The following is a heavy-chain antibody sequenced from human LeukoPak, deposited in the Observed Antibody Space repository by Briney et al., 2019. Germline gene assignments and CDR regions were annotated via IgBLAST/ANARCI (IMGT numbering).Heavy chain of an antibody. CDR3: VRDHSGWSLDP. J-gene: IGHJ5*02. V-gene: IGHV3-11*06. CDR1: GFTFNNVW. D-gene: IGHD6-19*01. CDR2: ISDSGTSR. Sequence: GGSLRLSCAASGFTFNNVWMSWVRQAPGKGLEWVSYISDSGTSRKYGDSVKGRFTISRDNAKNSLYLQMNNLRAEDTAVYYCVRDHSGWSLDPWGQGTLVTVSS.